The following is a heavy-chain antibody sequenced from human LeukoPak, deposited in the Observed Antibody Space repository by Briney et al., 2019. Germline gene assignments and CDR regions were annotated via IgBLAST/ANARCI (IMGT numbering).Heavy chain of an antibody. CDR2: IYYSGST. Sequence: SETLSLTCTVSGGSISSYYWSWIRQPPGKGLEWIGYIYYSGSTNYNPSLKSRVTISVDTSKNQFSLKLSSVTAADTAVYYCAREEGYYGSGSYIRTIDYWGQGTLVTVSS. J-gene: IGHJ4*02. D-gene: IGHD3-10*01. CDR1: GGSISSYY. CDR3: AREEGYYGSGSYIRTIDY. V-gene: IGHV4-59*01.